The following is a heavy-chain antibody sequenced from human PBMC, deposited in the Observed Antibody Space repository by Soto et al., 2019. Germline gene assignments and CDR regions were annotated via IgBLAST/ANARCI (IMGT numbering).Heavy chain of an antibody. CDR1: GGSISSSSYY. J-gene: IGHJ5*02. V-gene: IGHV4-39*01. D-gene: IGHD3-9*01. CDR3: ARQGYDILTFDP. Sequence: SETLSLTCTVSGGSISSSSYYWGWIRQPPGKGLEWIGSIYYSGSTYYNPSLKSRVTISVDTSKNQFSLKLSSVTAADTAVYYCARQGYDILTFDPWGQGTLVTVSS. CDR2: IYYSGST.